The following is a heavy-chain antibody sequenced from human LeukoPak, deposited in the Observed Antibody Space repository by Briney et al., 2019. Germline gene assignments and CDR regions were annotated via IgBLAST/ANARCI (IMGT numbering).Heavy chain of an antibody. CDR1: GFTFSSYV. D-gene: IGHD6-19*01. CDR3: AKGSSSDCINF. V-gene: IGHV3-23*01. Sequence: PGGSLRLSCATSGFTFSSYVMNWVRQAPGKGLEWVSSISGSGGSTYYADSVKGRCTISRDNSKNTLYLQMSSLRAEATAVYYCAKGSSSDCINFWGQGTLVTVSS. J-gene: IGHJ4*02. CDR2: ISGSGGST.